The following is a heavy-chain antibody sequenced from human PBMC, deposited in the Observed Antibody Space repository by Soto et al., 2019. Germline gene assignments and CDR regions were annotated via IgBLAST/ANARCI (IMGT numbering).Heavy chain of an antibody. D-gene: IGHD3-3*01. CDR1: GGTFSSYA. Sequence: QVQLVQSGAEVKKPGSSVKVSCKASGGTFSSYAISWVRQAPGQGLEWMGGIIPIFGTANYAQKFQGRVTITADESTSTAYMELSSLRSEDTAVYYCARDRSPGITICGVVSTDFYGMDVWGQGTTVTVSS. CDR3: ARDRSPGITICGVVSTDFYGMDV. V-gene: IGHV1-69*01. CDR2: IIPIFGTA. J-gene: IGHJ6*02.